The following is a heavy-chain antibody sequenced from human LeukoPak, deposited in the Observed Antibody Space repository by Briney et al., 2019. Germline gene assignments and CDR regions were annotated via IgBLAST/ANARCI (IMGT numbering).Heavy chain of an antibody. CDR1: GGTFSSYA. V-gene: IGHV1-69*13. CDR3: ARDNSGSYGFSPNNWFDP. Sequence: ASVKVSCKASGGTFSSYAISWVRQAPGQGLEWMGGIIPIFGTANYAQKFQGRVTITADESTSTAYMELSSLRSEDTAVYYCARDNSGSYGFSPNNWFDPWGQGTLVTVSS. D-gene: IGHD1-26*01. CDR2: IIPIFGTA. J-gene: IGHJ5*02.